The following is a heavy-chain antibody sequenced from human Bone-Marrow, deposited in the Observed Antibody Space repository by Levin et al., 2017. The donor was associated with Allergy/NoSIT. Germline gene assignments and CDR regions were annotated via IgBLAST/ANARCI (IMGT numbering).Heavy chain of an antibody. CDR3: ARDIGYEATFYGLDV. Sequence: LSLTCAASGFTFTSYGMHWVRQAPGKGLEWVAVIWYSGSRQYYGESVKGRFTISRDSSKNTLFLQMNNLTVEDTAVYFCARDIGYEATFYGLDVWGQGTTVIVSS. V-gene: IGHV3-33*01. D-gene: IGHD5-12*01. CDR2: IWYSGSRQ. J-gene: IGHJ6*02. CDR1: GFTFTSYG.